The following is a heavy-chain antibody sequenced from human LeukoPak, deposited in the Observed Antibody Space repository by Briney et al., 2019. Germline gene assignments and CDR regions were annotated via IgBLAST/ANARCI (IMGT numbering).Heavy chain of an antibody. Sequence: SETLSRTCTVSGGAISRGGYYWRWIRQHPGKGLEGIGYIYYGGGTYYNPSLKSRGTISVETTKSKFSLKLSSVTAADTAVYYCARDTGAAGFDPWPQGTLVSVSS. CDR1: GGAISRGGYY. V-gene: IGHV4-31*03. CDR3: ARDTGAAGFDP. J-gene: IGHJ5*02. D-gene: IGHD1-14*01. CDR2: IYYGGGT.